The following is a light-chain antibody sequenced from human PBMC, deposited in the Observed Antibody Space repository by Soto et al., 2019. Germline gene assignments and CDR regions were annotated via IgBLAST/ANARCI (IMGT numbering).Light chain of an antibody. CDR1: QSVSSNY. Sequence: EIVLTQSPGTLSLSPGERATLSCRASQSVSSNYLAWYQQKPGQAPRLLIFGASSRDTAIPDRFSGSGSGTDFILTISRLEPEDFATYFCQQYGSSPWTF. CDR3: QQYGSSPWT. J-gene: IGKJ1*01. V-gene: IGKV3-20*01. CDR2: GAS.